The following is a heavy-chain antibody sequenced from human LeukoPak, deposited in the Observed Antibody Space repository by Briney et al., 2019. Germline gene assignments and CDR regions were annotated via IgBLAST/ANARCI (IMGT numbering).Heavy chain of an antibody. CDR1: GYTFGRYG. J-gene: IGHJ6*02. Sequence: AASVKLSCKASGYTFGRYGISWVRQAPGQGPEWMGWISAYNGNTNYAQKFQGRVTITTDTSTSTAYMDLRSLRSDDTAVYYCAKDEYSFCYYYYGMDVWGQGTTVTVSS. D-gene: IGHD5-18*01. V-gene: IGHV1-18*01. CDR2: ISAYNGNT. CDR3: AKDEYSFCYYYYGMDV.